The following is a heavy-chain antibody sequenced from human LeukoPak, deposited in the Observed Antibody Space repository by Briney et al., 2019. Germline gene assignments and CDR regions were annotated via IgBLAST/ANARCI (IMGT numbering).Heavy chain of an antibody. CDR2: ITGCSSAM. J-gene: IGHJ4*02. CDR1: GFTFSSSN. D-gene: IGHD1-26*01. V-gene: IGHV3-48*01. CDR3: ASDVVGGTTNY. Sequence: PGGSLRLSCAASGFTFSSSNMHWVRQAPGKGLEWVSYITGCSSAMYYADSVKGRFTISRDNAKDSLFLQMNRLRAEDTAVYYCASDVVGGTTNYWGQGTLVTVSS.